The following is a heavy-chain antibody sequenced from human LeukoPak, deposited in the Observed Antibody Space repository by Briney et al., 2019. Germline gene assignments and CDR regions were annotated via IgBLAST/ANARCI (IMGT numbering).Heavy chain of an antibody. J-gene: IGHJ4*02. Sequence: GASVKVSCKVSGYTLTELSMHWVRQAPGKGLEWMGGFDPEDGETIYAQKFQGRVTMTEDTSTDTAYMELSSLRSEDTAVYYCARVVAVAGIIDYFDYWGQGTLVTVSS. CDR2: FDPEDGET. CDR3: ARVVAVAGIIDYFDY. D-gene: IGHD6-19*01. CDR1: GYTLTELS. V-gene: IGHV1-24*01.